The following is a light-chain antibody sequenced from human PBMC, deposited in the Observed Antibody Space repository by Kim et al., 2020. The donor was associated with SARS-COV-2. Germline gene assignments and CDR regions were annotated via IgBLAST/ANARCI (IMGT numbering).Light chain of an antibody. Sequence: DIVMTQTLLSSPVTLGQPASISCRSSQSLVHSDGHTYLSWLQQRPGQPPRVLIYEISTRFSGVPDRFSGSGAGTDFTLKISRVEAEDVGVYYCTQGTQLPYTFGQGTKLEIK. CDR3: TQGTQLPYT. CDR1: QSLVHSDGHTY. J-gene: IGKJ2*01. CDR2: EIS. V-gene: IGKV2-24*01.